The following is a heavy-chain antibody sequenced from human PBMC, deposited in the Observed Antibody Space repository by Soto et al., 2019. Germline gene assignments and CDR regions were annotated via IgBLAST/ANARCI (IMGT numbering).Heavy chain of an antibody. CDR2: ISGSGGST. Sequence: GGSLRLSCAASGFTFSSYAMCWVRQAPGKGLEWVSAISGSGGSTYYADSVKGRFTISRDNSKNTLYLQMNSLRAEDTAVYYCAKDWGSYYDSSGYSPKDFYYYYYGMDVWGQGTTVTVSS. J-gene: IGHJ6*02. V-gene: IGHV3-23*01. CDR3: AKDWGSYYDSSGYSPKDFYYYYYGMDV. CDR1: GFTFSSYA. D-gene: IGHD3-22*01.